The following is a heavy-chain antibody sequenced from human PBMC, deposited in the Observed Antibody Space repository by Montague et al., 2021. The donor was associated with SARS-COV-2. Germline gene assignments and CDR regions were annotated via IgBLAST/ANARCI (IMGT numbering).Heavy chain of an antibody. V-gene: IGHV4-59*01. CDR2: IYYGGSS. CDR1: GDSMSGYY. CDR3: ARDLEPQVWPLSLSY. J-gene: IGHJ4*02. D-gene: IGHD5-18*01. Sequence: SETLSLTCNVSGDSMSGYYWTWIRQIPGKGLEWIGYIYYGGSSNYNSSLKSRVTISVGSAKNQFSLTLTSVTAADTAVYFCARDLEPQVWPLSLSYWGQGILVTVSS.